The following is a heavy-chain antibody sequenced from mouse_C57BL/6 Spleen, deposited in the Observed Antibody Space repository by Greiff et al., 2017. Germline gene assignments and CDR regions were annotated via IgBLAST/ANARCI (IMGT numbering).Heavy chain of an antibody. Sequence: QVQLKESGAELVKPGASVKLSCKASGYTFTEYTIHWVKQRSGQGLEWIGWFYPGSGSIKYNEKFKDKATLTADKSSSTVYMELSRLTSEDSAVYFCARHEDGYYGSYWYFDVWGTGTTVTVSS. J-gene: IGHJ1*03. CDR3: ARHEDGYYGSYWYFDV. D-gene: IGHD1-1*01. CDR1: GYTFTEYT. V-gene: IGHV1-62-2*01. CDR2: FYPGSGSI.